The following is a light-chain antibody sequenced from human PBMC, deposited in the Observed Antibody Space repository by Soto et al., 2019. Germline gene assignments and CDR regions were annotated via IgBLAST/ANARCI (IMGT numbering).Light chain of an antibody. V-gene: IGLV2-8*01. CDR3: SSYAGSNFYV. Sequence: QSALTQPPSASGSPGQSVTISCTGTTSDVGRYNYVSWYQQHPGKAPKDMIYDVSKRPAGVPDRFSGSRSGNTASLTVSGLQAEDEADYYCSSYAGSNFYVFGTGTKLTVL. CDR2: DVS. CDR1: TSDVGRYNY. J-gene: IGLJ1*01.